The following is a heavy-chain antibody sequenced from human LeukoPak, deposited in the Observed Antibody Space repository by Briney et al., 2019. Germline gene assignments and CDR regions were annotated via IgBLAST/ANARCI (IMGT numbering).Heavy chain of an antibody. Sequence: SETLSLTCTVSGGSISSGDYYWSWIRQPPGKGLEWIGYIYYSGSTYYNPSLKSRVTISVDTSKNQFSLKLSSVTAADTAVYYCARRGSSSWFPWYFDYWGQGTLVTVSS. J-gene: IGHJ4*02. CDR1: GGSISSGDYY. D-gene: IGHD6-13*01. V-gene: IGHV4-30-4*01. CDR3: ARRGSSSWFPWYFDY. CDR2: IYYSGST.